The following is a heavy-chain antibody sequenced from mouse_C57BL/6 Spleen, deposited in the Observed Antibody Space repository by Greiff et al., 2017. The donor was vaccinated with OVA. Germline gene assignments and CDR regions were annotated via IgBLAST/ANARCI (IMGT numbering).Heavy chain of an antibody. CDR1: GFTFSSYA. CDR2: ISDGGSYT. CDR3: ARDRDTTVVATRYFDV. J-gene: IGHJ1*03. V-gene: IGHV5-4*01. Sequence: DVKLVESGGGLVKPGGSLKLSCAASGFTFSSYAMSWVRQTPEKRLEWVATISDGGSYTYYPDNVKGRFTISRDNAKNNLYLQMSHLKSEDTAMYYCARDRDTTVVATRYFDVWGTGTTVTVSS. D-gene: IGHD1-1*01.